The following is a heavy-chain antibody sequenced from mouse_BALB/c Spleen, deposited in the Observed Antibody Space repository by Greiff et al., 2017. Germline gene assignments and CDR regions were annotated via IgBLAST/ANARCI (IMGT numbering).Heavy chain of an antibody. V-gene: IGHV5-17*02. CDR2: ISSGSSTI. CDR1: GFTFSSFG. J-gene: IGHJ3*01. D-gene: IGHD2-2*01. CDR3: ARDGYDAWFAY. Sequence: EVQLVESGGGLVQPGGSRKLSCAASGFTFSSFGMHWVRQAPEKGLEWVAYISSGSSTIYYADTVKGRFTISRDNPKNTLFLQMTSLRSEDTAMYYCARDGYDAWFAYWGQGTLVTVSA.